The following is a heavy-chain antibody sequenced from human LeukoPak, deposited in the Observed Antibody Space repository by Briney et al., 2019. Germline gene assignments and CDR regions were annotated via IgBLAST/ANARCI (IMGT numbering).Heavy chain of an antibody. CDR3: AKDYSGSPGAFQH. D-gene: IGHD1-26*01. V-gene: IGHV3-43*01. J-gene: IGHJ1*01. CDR2: ISWDGGST. Sequence: GGSLRLSCAASGFTFDDYTMHWVRQAPGKGLEWVSLISWDGGSTYYAASVKGRFTISRDNSKNSLYLQMNSLRTEDTALYYCAKDYSGSPGAFQHWGQGTLVTVSS. CDR1: GFTFDDYT.